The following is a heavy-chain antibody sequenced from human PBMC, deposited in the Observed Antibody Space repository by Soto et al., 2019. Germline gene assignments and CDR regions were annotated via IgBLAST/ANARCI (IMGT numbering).Heavy chain of an antibody. CDR1: GGSIRSDDYY. CDR2: SHYSGST. V-gene: IGHV4-39*01. Sequence: QLQLQESGPGLVKPSETLSLTCTMSGGSIRSDDYYWGWIRQPPGKGLEWIGSSHYSGSTYYNPCLKSRVTISVDASKNQFSVNLSSVTAADTAVYYCATYHGFWGQGTLVTVSS. J-gene: IGHJ4*02. CDR3: ATYHGF. D-gene: IGHD3-16*01.